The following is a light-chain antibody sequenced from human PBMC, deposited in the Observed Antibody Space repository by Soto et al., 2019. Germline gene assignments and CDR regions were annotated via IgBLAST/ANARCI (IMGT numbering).Light chain of an antibody. CDR1: SSDIGASNF. Sequence: QSVLTQPPSVSGSPGQSITFSCTGTSSDIGASNFVSWYQHLPGRAPKVIIFEATNRPSGVSDRFSGSKAGITASLTISGLQADDEGEYFCISYKTDDTFVFGTGTKVTVL. CDR3: ISYKTDDTFV. CDR2: EAT. V-gene: IGLV2-14*01. J-gene: IGLJ1*01.